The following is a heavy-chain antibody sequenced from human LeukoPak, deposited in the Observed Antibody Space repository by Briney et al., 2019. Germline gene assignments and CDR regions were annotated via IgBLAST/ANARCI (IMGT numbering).Heavy chain of an antibody. CDR3: ARRLHRRIAVAGHMDV. V-gene: IGHV4-39*07. J-gene: IGHJ6*03. D-gene: IGHD6-19*01. Sequence: PSETLSLTCTVSGGSISSSSYYWGWIRQPPGKGLEWIGSIYYSGSTYYNPSLQSRVTISVDTSKNQFSLKLSSVTAADTAVYYCARRLHRRIAVAGHMDVWGKGTTVTISS. CDR2: IYYSGST. CDR1: GGSISSSSYY.